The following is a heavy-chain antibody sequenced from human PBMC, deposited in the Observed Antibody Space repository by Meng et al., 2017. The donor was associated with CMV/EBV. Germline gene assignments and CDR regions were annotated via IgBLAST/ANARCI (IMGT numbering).Heavy chain of an antibody. Sequence: GGSLRLSCAASGFTFSSYWMHWVRQAPGKGLVWVSRINSDGSSTSYADSVKGRFTISRDNAKNTLYLQMNSLRAEDTAVYYCARDVLSYSLYGMDVWGQGTTVTSP. J-gene: IGHJ6*02. V-gene: IGHV3-74*01. CDR3: ARDVLSYSLYGMDV. CDR2: INSDGSST. D-gene: IGHD2-8*01. CDR1: GFTFSSYW.